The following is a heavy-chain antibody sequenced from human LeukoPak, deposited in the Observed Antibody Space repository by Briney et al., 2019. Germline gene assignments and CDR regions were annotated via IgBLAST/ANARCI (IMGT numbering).Heavy chain of an antibody. CDR3: ARAGSSGWYFGFDY. J-gene: IGHJ4*02. V-gene: IGHV1-69*05. D-gene: IGHD6-19*01. CDR1: GGTFSSYA. CDR2: IIPIFGTA. Sequence: SVKVSCKASGGTFSSYAISWVRQAPGQGLEWMGRIIPIFGTANYAQKLQGRVTMTTDTSTSTAYMELRSLRSDDTAVYYCARAGSSGWYFGFDYWGQGTLVTVSS.